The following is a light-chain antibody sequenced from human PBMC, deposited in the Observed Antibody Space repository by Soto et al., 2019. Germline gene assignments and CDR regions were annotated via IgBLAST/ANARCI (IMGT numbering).Light chain of an antibody. CDR2: GAS. CDR3: QQYNNWPRT. V-gene: IGKV3-15*01. Sequence: EIVMTQSPATLSVSPGERATLSCRASQSVSSNLAWYQQKPGQAPRLLIYGASTRATGIPARFSGSGSGTEFTLTISILQSEDFAVYSCQQYNNWPRTFCQGTKVEIK. CDR1: QSVSSN. J-gene: IGKJ1*01.